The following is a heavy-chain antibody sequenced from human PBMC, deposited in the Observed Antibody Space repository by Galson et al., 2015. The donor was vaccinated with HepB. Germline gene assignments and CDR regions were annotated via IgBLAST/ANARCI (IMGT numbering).Heavy chain of an antibody. CDR3: ARVPSTGRGNWFDP. V-gene: IGHV1-18*01. Sequence: SVKVSCKASGYTFINFDISWVRQAPGQGLDWMGWISGYNGNTNYAQNLQGRVTMTTDTSTSTAYMELRSLRSDDTAVYYCARVPSTGRGNWFDPWGQGTLVTVSS. CDR2: ISGYNGNT. J-gene: IGHJ5*02. CDR1: GYTFINFD. D-gene: IGHD1-1*01.